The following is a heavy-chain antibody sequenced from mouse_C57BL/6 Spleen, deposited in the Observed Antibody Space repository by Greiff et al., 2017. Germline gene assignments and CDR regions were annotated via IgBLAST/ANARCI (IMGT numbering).Heavy chain of an antibody. J-gene: IGHJ2*01. CDR1: GYTFTSYW. Sequence: QVQLQQSGAELVMPGASVKLSCKASGYTFTSYWMHWVKQRPGQGLEWIGEIDPSDSYTNYNQKFKGKSTLTVDKSSSTAYMQLSSLTSEDSAVYYCARKLRRNYFDYWGQGTTLTVSS. CDR3: ARKLRRNYFDY. V-gene: IGHV1-69*01. D-gene: IGHD2-4*01. CDR2: IDPSDSYT.